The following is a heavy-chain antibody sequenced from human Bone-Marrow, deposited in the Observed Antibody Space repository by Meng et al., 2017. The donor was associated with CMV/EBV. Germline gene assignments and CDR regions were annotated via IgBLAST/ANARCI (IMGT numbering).Heavy chain of an antibody. CDR3: ARDRLDILLVPASHPTRYNWFDP. CDR2: INPNSGDT. CDR1: YY. J-gene: IGHJ5*02. Sequence: YYRHWVRKAPGQGLEWMGWINPNSGDTNFAQKFQGRVTMTRDTSISTAYMELSRLRSDDTAVYYCARDRLDILLVPASHPTRYNWFDPWGQGTLVTVSS. V-gene: IGHV1-2*02. D-gene: IGHD2-2*01.